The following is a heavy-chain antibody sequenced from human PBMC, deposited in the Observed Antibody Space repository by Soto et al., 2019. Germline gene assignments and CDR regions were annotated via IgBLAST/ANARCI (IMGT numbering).Heavy chain of an antibody. Sequence: SVKVSCKASGDTFTTYDINWVRQATGHGLEWMGWINPNSGNIGYAQRFQGRVTMTRNTAIRTAYMEVSSLRSDDTAVYYCAKGRASGSYYLLDYWGQGTLVTVSS. CDR3: AKGRASGSYYLLDY. CDR2: INPNSGNI. V-gene: IGHV1-8*01. D-gene: IGHD3-10*01. J-gene: IGHJ4*02. CDR1: GDTFTTYD.